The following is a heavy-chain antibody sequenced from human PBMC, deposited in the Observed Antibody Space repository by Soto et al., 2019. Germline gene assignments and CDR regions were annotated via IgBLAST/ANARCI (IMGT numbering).Heavy chain of an antibody. CDR3: VHCSGGSCCSGAFDI. Sequence: PSETLSLTCTVSGGSISSSSYYWGWIRQPPGKGLEWIGSIYYSGSTYYNPSLKSRVTISVDTSKNQFSLKLSSVTAADTAVYYCVHCSGGSCCSGAFDIWGQGTMVTVSS. CDR1: GGSISSSSYY. CDR2: IYYSGST. D-gene: IGHD2-15*01. J-gene: IGHJ3*02. V-gene: IGHV4-39*01.